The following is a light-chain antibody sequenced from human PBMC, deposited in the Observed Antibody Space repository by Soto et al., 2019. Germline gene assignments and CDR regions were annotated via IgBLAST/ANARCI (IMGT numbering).Light chain of an antibody. CDR3: QQYNNWPTVT. CDR2: GAS. CDR1: QSVSSN. Sequence: VITHSPATLSVSPGERAALSCRASQSVSSNLAWYQQKPGQAPRLLIYGASTRATGIPARFSGSGSGTEFTLTISSLQSEDFAVYYCQQYNNWPTVTFGGGTKVDIK. V-gene: IGKV3-15*01. J-gene: IGKJ4*01.